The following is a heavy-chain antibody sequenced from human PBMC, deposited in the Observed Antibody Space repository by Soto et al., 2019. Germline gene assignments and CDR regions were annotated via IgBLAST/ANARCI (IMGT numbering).Heavy chain of an antibody. V-gene: IGHV4-39*01. CDR3: ARGSIHCSSTSCYESRFDP. D-gene: IGHD2-2*01. Sequence: SETLSLTCTVSGGSISSSSYYWGWIRQPPGKGLEWIGSIYYSGSTYYNPSLKSRVTISVDTSKNQFSLKLSSVTAADTAVYYCARGSIHCSSTSCYESRFDPWGQGTLVTVSS. CDR1: GGSISSSSYY. CDR2: IYYSGST. J-gene: IGHJ5*02.